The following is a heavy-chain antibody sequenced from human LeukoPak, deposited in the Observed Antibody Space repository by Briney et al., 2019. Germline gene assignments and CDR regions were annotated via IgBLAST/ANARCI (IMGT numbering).Heavy chain of an antibody. Sequence: GRSLRLSCAASGFTFDDYAMHWVRQAPGKGLEWVSGISWNSGSIGYADSVKGRFTISRDNAENSLYLQMNSLRAEDTAVYYCAGGLGYCSSTSCYRAPHWGQGTLVTVSS. CDR1: GFTFDDYA. CDR2: ISWNSGSI. CDR3: AGGLGYCSSTSCYRAPH. V-gene: IGHV3-9*01. J-gene: IGHJ4*02. D-gene: IGHD2-2*01.